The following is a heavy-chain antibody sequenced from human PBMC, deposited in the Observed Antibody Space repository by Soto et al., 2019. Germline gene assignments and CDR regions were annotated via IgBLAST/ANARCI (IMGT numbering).Heavy chain of an antibody. J-gene: IGHJ4*02. V-gene: IGHV3-21*06. CDR2: ISPSSSFL. CDR3: ARVGTDYGSGSPYYSDY. CDR1: GFSFRSYY. Sequence: GGSLRLSCAASGFSFRSYYMIWVRQAPGRGLEWVSSISPSSSFLNYADSVEGRFTISRDNAKSSVNLQMNSLRAEDTAVYYCARVGTDYGSGSPYYSDYWGQGTLVTVSS. D-gene: IGHD3-10*01.